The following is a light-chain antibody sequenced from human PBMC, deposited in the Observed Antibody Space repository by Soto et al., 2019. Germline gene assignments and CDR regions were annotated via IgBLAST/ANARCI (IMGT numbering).Light chain of an antibody. J-gene: IGKJ5*01. Sequence: EIVLTQSPGTLSLSPGERATLSCRASQSVRSTYLAWYQQKPGQGPRLLIYDASNRAPGIPARFSGSGSGTDFTLTISSLEPEDFAVYYCQQRSNWRFGQGTRLEIK. CDR3: QQRSNWR. V-gene: IGKV3D-20*02. CDR2: DAS. CDR1: QSVRSTY.